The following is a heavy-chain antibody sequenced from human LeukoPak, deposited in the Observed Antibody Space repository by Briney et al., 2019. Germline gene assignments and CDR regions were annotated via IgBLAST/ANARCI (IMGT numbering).Heavy chain of an antibody. Sequence: PGGSLRLSCAASGFTFSSYWMHWVRHAPGKGLVWVSRINSDGSSTSYADSVKGRFTISRDNAKNTLYLQMNSLRAEDTAVYYCARLVVSSSWPFVDYWGQGTLVTVSS. J-gene: IGHJ4*02. CDR1: GFTFSSYW. CDR3: ARLVVSSSWPFVDY. D-gene: IGHD6-13*01. V-gene: IGHV3-74*01. CDR2: INSDGSST.